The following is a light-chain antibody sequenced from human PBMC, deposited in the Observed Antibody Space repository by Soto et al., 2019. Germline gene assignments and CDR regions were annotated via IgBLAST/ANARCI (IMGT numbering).Light chain of an antibody. CDR3: SSYASTNTLI. CDR1: SSDIGGYRY. J-gene: IGLJ2*01. V-gene: IGLV2-14*03. Sequence: QSVLTQPASVSGSPGQSITISCTGTSSDIGGYRYVSWYQQHPGKAPKLMIHEVSNRPSGVSSRFSGSKSGNTASLTIFELQAEDEADYYCSSYASTNTLIFGGGTKLTVL. CDR2: EVS.